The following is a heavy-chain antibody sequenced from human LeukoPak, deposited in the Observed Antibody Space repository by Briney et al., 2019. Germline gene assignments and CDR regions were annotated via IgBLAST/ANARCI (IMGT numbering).Heavy chain of an antibody. CDR1: GITVSNIY. V-gene: IGHV3-66*01. D-gene: IGHD3-16*01. Sequence: RGSLRLSCAASGITVSNIYMTWVRQAPNKGLEWVSTIRTDGTTIYADSVKGRFTISRNTSKNTLYLQMNSLRAEDTAVYYCGRGGYDVDVWGQGTTVSVSS. CDR2: IRTDGTT. J-gene: IGHJ6*02. CDR3: GRGGYDVDV.